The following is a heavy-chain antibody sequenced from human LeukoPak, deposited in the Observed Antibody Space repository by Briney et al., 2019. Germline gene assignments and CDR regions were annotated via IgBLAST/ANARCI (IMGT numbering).Heavy chain of an antibody. Sequence: PGGSLRLSCAASGFTFSSYAMNWVRQAPGKGLEWVSSISSSSSYIYYADSVKGRFTISRDNSKNTLYLQMNSLRAEDTAVYYCAKDDGFGELLVDYWGQGTLVTVSS. CDR1: GFTFSSYA. CDR2: ISSSSSYI. J-gene: IGHJ4*02. D-gene: IGHD3-10*01. V-gene: IGHV3-23*01. CDR3: AKDDGFGELLVDY.